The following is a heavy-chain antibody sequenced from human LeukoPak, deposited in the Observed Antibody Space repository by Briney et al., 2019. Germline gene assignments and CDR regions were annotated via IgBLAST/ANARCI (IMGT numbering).Heavy chain of an antibody. V-gene: IGHV1-2*02. J-gene: IGHJ4*02. Sequence: WAPVKVSCKASGYTFTGYYMHWVRQAPGQGLEWMGWINPNSGGTNYAQKFQGRVTMTRDTSISTAYMELSRLRSDDTAVYYCARAPGPHCSSTSCSPEFDYWGQGTLVTVSS. CDR3: ARAPGPHCSSTSCSPEFDY. CDR1: GYTFTGYY. D-gene: IGHD2-2*01. CDR2: INPNSGGT.